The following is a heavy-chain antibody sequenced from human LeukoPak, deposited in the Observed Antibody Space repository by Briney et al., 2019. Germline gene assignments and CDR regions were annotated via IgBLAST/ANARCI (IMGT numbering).Heavy chain of an antibody. J-gene: IGHJ4*02. Sequence: GGSLRLSCAASGFTFTTYEMNWVRRAPGKGLEWLSYISANGDTIYYADSVKGRFTISRDNGRKSLYLQMNSLRVEDTGIYYCVSAYGGLLDYWGQGTLVTVSS. D-gene: IGHD3-16*01. CDR3: VSAYGGLLDY. CDR1: GFTFTTYE. V-gene: IGHV3-48*03. CDR2: ISANGDTI.